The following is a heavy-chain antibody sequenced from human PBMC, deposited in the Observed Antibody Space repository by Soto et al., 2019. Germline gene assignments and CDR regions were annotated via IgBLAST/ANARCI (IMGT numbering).Heavy chain of an antibody. CDR3: HVEMATAAFDI. Sequence: GGSLRLSCAASGFTFSSYGMHWVRQAPGKGLEWVAVISYDGSNKYYADSVKGRFTISRDNSKNTLYLQMNSLRAEDTAVYYCHVEMATAAFDIWGQGTMVTVSS. CDR2: ISYDGSNK. J-gene: IGHJ3*02. V-gene: IGHV3-30*03. D-gene: IGHD5-12*01. CDR1: GFTFSSYG.